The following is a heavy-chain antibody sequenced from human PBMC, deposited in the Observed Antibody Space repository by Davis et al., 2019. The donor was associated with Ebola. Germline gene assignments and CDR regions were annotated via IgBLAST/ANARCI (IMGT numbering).Heavy chain of an antibody. CDR3: ARGSNWNSVGWFDP. J-gene: IGHJ5*02. CDR1: GFNFPDYY. V-gene: IGHV3-21*01. Sequence: PGGSLRLSCVASGFNFPDYYMNWVRQAPGKGLEWVSSISSSSSYIYYADSVKGRFTISRDNAKNSLYLQMNSLRAEDTAVYYCARGSNWNSVGWFDPWGQGTLVTVSS. CDR2: ISSSSSYI. D-gene: IGHD1-7*01.